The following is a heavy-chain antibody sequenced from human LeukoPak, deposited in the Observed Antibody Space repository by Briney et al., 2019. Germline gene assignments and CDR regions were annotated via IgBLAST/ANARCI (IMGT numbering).Heavy chain of an antibody. J-gene: IGHJ4*02. CDR2: INPSGGRT. V-gene: IGHV1-46*01. CDR1: GYTFISYY. Sequence: ASVKVSCKASGYTFISYYIHWVRQAPGQGLEWMGIINPSGGRTSYAQKFQGRVTMTRDTSTSTVYMELSSLRSEDTAVYYCARGRLLRGVIITSNYWGQGTLVTVSS. CDR3: ARGRLLRGVIITSNY. D-gene: IGHD3-10*01.